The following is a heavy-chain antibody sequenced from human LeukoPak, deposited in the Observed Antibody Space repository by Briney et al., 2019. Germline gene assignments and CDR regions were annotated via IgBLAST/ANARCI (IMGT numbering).Heavy chain of an antibody. V-gene: IGHV4-4*07. Sequence: SETLSLTCTVSGGSISSYYWSWIRQPAGKGLEWIGRSYTSGSTNYNPSLKSRVTMSVDTSKSQFSLKLSSVTAADTAVYYCARDPYCSSSSCYTNWFDPWGQGTLVTVSS. J-gene: IGHJ5*02. CDR2: SYTSGST. CDR3: ARDPYCSSSSCYTNWFDP. CDR1: GGSISSYY. D-gene: IGHD2-2*02.